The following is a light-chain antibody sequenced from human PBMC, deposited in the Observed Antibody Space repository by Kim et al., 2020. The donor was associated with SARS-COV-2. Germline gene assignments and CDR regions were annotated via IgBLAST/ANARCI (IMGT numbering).Light chain of an antibody. CDR3: AAWDDSLNAWV. J-gene: IGLJ3*02. V-gene: IGLV1-44*01. CDR1: SSNIGANI. Sequence: ELTQPPSASGTPGQRVTISCSGSSSNIGANIVNWHQQLPRTAPKLLIYNNNQRPSGVPDRFSGSKSGTSASLAISGLQSEDEADYYCAAWDDSLNAWVFGGGTQLTVL. CDR2: NNN.